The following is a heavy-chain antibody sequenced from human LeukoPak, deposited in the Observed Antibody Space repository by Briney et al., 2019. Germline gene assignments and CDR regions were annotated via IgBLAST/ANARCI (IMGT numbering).Heavy chain of an antibody. V-gene: IGHV4-59*08. J-gene: IGHJ4*02. CDR1: GGSISSYY. CDR3: ATVRPENSVSYYWDY. CDR2: FYYSGNT. D-gene: IGHD1-26*01. Sequence: PSETLSLTCTVSGGSISSYYWSWIRQPPGKGLEWIGCFYYSGNTHSNPSLKSRVTISVDTSKNQFSLKLMSVTAADTAVYYCATVRPENSVSYYWDYWGQGTLVTVSS.